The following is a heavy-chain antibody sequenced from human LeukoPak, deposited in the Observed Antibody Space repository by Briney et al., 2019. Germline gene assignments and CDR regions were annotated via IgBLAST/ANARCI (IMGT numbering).Heavy chain of an antibody. D-gene: IGHD3-22*01. CDR3: ARFHGDSSGYYTLMGAFDI. V-gene: IGHV4-61*08. CDR2: IYYSGST. Sequence: SQTLSLTCTVSGASIRSGDYYWSWIRQPPGKGLEWIGYIYYSGSTNYNPSLKSRVTISVDTSKNQFSLKLSSVTAADTAVYYCARFHGDSSGYYTLMGAFDIWGQGTMVTVSS. CDR1: GASIRSGDYY. J-gene: IGHJ3*02.